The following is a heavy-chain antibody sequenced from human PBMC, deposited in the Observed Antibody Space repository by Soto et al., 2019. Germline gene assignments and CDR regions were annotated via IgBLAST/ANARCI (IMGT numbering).Heavy chain of an antibody. Sequence: PSETLSLTCAVYGGSFSGYYWSWIRQPPGKGLEWIGEINHSGSTNYNPSLKSRVTISVDTSKNQFSLKLSSVTAADTAVYYCARRGDCTNGVCYTLADYYFDYWGQGTLVTVSS. CDR2: INHSGST. CDR1: GGSFSGYY. J-gene: IGHJ4*02. D-gene: IGHD2-8*01. V-gene: IGHV4-34*01. CDR3: ARRGDCTNGVCYTLADYYFDY.